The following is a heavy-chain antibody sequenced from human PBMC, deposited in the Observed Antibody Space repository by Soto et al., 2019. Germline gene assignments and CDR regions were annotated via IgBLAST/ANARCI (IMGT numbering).Heavy chain of an antibody. CDR3: ARVSGIVVVPTAKDPHYYYMDV. CDR2: IYYTGST. D-gene: IGHD2-2*01. V-gene: IGHV4-31*03. Sequence: QVQLQESGPGLVKPSQTLSLTCTVSGGSISGGPYYWTWIRQHPGSGLEWIGYIYYTGSTYYNPSLKSRVIMSLETSNNQLSLKLSSVTAADTAVYFCARVSGIVVVPTAKDPHYYYMDVWGKGTTVTVAS. J-gene: IGHJ6*03. CDR1: GGSISGGPYY.